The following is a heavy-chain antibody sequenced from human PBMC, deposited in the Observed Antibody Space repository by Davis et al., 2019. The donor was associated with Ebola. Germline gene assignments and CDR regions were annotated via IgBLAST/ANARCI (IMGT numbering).Heavy chain of an antibody. Sequence: PSETLSLTCAISGDSVSSAGWNWIRQSPSRGLEWLGRTYYSSKWYNDYAVSVKSRITINPDTSKNQFSLQLTSVTPEDTAVYFCARGWFRYGFDYWGQGTPVTVSS. V-gene: IGHV6-1*01. D-gene: IGHD3-10*01. CDR2: TYYSSKWYN. CDR3: ARGWFRYGFDY. J-gene: IGHJ4*02. CDR1: GDSVSSAG.